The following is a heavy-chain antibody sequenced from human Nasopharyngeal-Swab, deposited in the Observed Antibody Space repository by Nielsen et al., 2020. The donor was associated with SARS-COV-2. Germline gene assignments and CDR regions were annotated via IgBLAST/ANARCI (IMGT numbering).Heavy chain of an antibody. D-gene: IGHD6-19*01. CDR2: IIPIFGTA. Sequence: SVKVSCKASGGTFSSYAISWVRQAPGQGLEWMGGIIPIFGTANYAQKFQGRVTITAVESTSTAYMELSSLRSEDTAVYYCARGDRIAVAGTFSLTDYYYGMDVWGQGTTVTVSS. J-gene: IGHJ6*02. V-gene: IGHV1-69*13. CDR1: GGTFSSYA. CDR3: ARGDRIAVAGTFSLTDYYYGMDV.